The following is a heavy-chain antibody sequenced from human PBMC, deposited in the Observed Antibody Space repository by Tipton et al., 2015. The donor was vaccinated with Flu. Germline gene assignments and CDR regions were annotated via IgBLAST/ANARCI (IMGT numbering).Heavy chain of an antibody. V-gene: IGHV4-31*03. CDR2: IYYSGST. CDR3: ARDLGRMVTAPGAGWFDP. CDR1: GGSISSGGYY. Sequence: TLSLTCTVSGGSISSGGYYWSWMRQHPGKGLEWIGYIYYSGSTYYNPSLKSRVTISVDTSKNQFSLKLSSVTAADTAVYYCARDLGRMVTAPGAGWFDPWGQGTLVTVSS. J-gene: IGHJ5*02. D-gene: IGHD2-21*02.